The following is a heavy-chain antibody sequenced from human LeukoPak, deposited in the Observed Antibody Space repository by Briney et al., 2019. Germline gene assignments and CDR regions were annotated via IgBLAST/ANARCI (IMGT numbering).Heavy chain of an antibody. CDR3: AREKKGSHVLRFLEWPDDGNAFDI. J-gene: IGHJ3*02. V-gene: IGHV3-21*01. Sequence: PGGSLRLSCAASGFTFSSYTMNWVRQAPGKGLEWVSSISISSNYIYYADSVKGRFTISRDNAKNSLYLQMNSLRAEDTAVYYCAREKKGSHVLRFLEWPDDGNAFDIWGQGTMVTVSS. CDR1: GFTFSSYT. CDR2: ISISSNYI. D-gene: IGHD3-3*01.